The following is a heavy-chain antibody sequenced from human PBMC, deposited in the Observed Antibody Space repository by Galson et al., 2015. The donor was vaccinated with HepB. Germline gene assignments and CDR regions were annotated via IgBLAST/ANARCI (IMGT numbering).Heavy chain of an antibody. CDR1: GFTFNTYA. Sequence: SLRLSCAASGFTFNTYAMSWVRQAPGKGLERVSSISGNSGSTYYADSVKGRFTISRDNSKSTLFLQMNSLRADDTAVYYCAKDIVVVPAASDAFDIWGQGTMVTVSS. V-gene: IGHV3-23*01. CDR3: AKDIVVVPAASDAFDI. CDR2: ISGNSGST. D-gene: IGHD2-2*01. J-gene: IGHJ3*02.